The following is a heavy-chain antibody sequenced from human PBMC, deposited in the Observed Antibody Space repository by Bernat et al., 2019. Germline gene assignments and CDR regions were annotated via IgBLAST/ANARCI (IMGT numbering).Heavy chain of an antibody. D-gene: IGHD2-8*01. V-gene: IGHV3-30*18. J-gene: IGHJ6*02. CDR3: AKDLMEEYCTNGVCYYYYGMDV. CDR2: ISYDGSNK. Sequence: QVQLVESGGGVVQPGRSLRLSCAASGFTFSSDGMHGVRQSPGKGLEWVAVISYDGSNKYYADSVKGRFTISRDNSKNTLYLQMNSLRAEDTAVYYCAKDLMEEYCTNGVCYYYYGMDVWGQGTTVTVSS. CDR1: GFTFSSDG.